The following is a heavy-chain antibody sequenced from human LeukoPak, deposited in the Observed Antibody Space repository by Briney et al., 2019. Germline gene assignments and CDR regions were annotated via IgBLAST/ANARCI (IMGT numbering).Heavy chain of an antibody. V-gene: IGHV3-11*01. CDR3: ARSLRYTHIGYFDP. J-gene: IGHJ5*02. CDR1: LFTFSDYY. CDR2: ISSSGSTI. D-gene: IGHD3-9*01. Sequence: PGGSLRLSCAASLFTFSDYYMSWIRQAPGKGLEWVSYISSSGSTIYYADSVKGRFTISRDNAKNSLYLQINSLRAEDTAVYYCARSLRYTHIGYFDPWGQGNLVTVSS.